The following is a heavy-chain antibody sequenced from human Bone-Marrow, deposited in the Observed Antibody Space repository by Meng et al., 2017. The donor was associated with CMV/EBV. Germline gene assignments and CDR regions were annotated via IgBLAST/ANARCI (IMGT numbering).Heavy chain of an antibody. CDR3: ARAVVVPAAILIFDAFEI. V-gene: IGHV1-69*10. CDR2: IIPILGIA. J-gene: IGHJ3*02. Sequence: SVKVSCKASGGTFSSYAISWVRQAPGQGLEWMGGIIPILGIANYAQKFQGRVTITADKSTSTAYMELSSLRSEDTAVYYCARAVVVPAAILIFDAFEIWGQGTMVTVSS. D-gene: IGHD2-2*01. CDR1: GGTFSSYA.